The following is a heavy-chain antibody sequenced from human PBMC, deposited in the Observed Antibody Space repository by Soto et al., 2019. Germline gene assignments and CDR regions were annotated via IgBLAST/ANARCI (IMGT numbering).Heavy chain of an antibody. CDR1: GGSFSGYY. CDR2: INHSGST. V-gene: IGHV4-34*01. CDR3: ARGERGKYNWNYRPPGSSWFDP. J-gene: IGHJ5*02. Sequence: PSETLSLTCAVYGGSFSGYYWSWIRQPPGKGLEWIGEINHSGSTNYNPSLKSRVTISVDTSKNQFSLKLSSVTAADTAVYYCARGERGKYNWNYRPPGSSWFDPWGQGTLVTVSS. D-gene: IGHD1-7*01.